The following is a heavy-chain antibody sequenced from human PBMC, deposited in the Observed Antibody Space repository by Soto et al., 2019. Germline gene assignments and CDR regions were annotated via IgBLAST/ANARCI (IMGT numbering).Heavy chain of an antibody. J-gene: IGHJ6*02. CDR3: ARDCGGSCYYYYYGMDV. CDR2: IIPIFGTA. D-gene: IGHD2-15*01. CDR1: GYTFTSYA. Sequence: SVKVSCKASGYTFTSYAMHWVRQAPGQGLEWMGGIIPIFGTANYAQKFQGRVTITADESTSTAYMELSSLRSEDTAVYYCARDCGGSCYYYYYGMDVWGQGTTVTVSS. V-gene: IGHV1-69*13.